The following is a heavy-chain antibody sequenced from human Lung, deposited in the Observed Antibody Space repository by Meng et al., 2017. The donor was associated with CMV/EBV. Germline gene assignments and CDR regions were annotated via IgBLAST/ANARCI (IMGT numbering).Heavy chain of an antibody. J-gene: IGHJ5*02. Sequence: GEXXKISCVASGFTFSDFAMTWVRQAPGKGLEWVSTITGSGDSTYLADSVKGRFTISRVNSKNTLYLQMSSLRADDTAIYYCAKDLAKTKRGFRYVLDWFDPWGQGXLVTVSS. D-gene: IGHD5-12*01. CDR3: AKDLAKTKRGFRYVLDWFDP. V-gene: IGHV3-23*01. CDR1: GFTFSDFA. CDR2: ITGSGDST.